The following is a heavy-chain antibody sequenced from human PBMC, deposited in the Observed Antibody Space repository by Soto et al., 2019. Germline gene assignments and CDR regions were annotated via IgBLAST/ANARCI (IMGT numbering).Heavy chain of an antibody. CDR3: ARDLGDSSEY. J-gene: IGHJ4*02. CDR2: ISGSGDRT. V-gene: IGHV3-23*01. D-gene: IGHD3-22*01. Sequence: GGSLRLSCAASGFTFSSYAMSWVRQAPGKGLEWVSSISGSGDRTYYADSVKGRFTISRDNSKNTLYLQMNSLRAEDTAVYYCARDLGDSSEYWGQGTLVTVSS. CDR1: GFTFSSYA.